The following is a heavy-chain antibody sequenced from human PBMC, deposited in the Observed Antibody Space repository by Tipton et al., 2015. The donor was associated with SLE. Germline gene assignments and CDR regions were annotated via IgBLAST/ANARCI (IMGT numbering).Heavy chain of an antibody. J-gene: IGHJ2*01. CDR1: GGSINNYY. CDR3: ARRVGYSTSSWYFDL. CDR2: IYNSGGT. V-gene: IGHV4-4*09. Sequence: GLVKPSETLSLTCTVSGGSINNYYWTWIRQPPGKGLEWIGHIYNSGGTNSNPSFKSRVTISADTSKNQFSLRLNSVTAADTAVYYCARRVGYSTSSWYFDLWGRGTLVTVSS. D-gene: IGHD6-6*01.